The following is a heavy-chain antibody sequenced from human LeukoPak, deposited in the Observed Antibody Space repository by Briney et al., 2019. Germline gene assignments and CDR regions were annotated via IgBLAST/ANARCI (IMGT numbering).Heavy chain of an antibody. CDR3: ARSYDSSGYYYAGAEYFQH. CDR2: ISYDGSNK. CDR1: GFTFSSYA. V-gene: IGHV3-30-3*01. D-gene: IGHD3-22*01. Sequence: PGGSLRLSCAASGFTFSSYAMHWVRQAPGKGLEWVAVISYDGSNKYYADSVKGRFTISRDNSKNTLYLQMNSLRAEDTAVYYCARSYDSSGYYYAGAEYFQHWGQGTLVTVSS. J-gene: IGHJ1*01.